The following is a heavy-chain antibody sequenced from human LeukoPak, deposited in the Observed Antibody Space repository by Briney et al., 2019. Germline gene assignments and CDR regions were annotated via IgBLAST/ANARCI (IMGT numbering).Heavy chain of an antibody. CDR2: INSDGSST. Sequence: GGSLRLSCIASGFTFSNHAMSWVRQAPGKGLEWVSRINSDGSSTSYADSVKGRFTISRDNAKNTLYLQMNSLRAEDTAVYYCARGGDYGDYVPFDYWGQGTLVTVSS. CDR3: ARGGDYGDYVPFDY. V-gene: IGHV3-74*01. CDR1: GFTFSNHA. J-gene: IGHJ4*02. D-gene: IGHD4-17*01.